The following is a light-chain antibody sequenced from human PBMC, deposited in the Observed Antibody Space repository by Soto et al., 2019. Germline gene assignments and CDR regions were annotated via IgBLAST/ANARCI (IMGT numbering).Light chain of an antibody. V-gene: IGKV3-11*01. CDR3: QQRSNWPLT. CDR2: DAS. CDR1: QSVSTH. Sequence: EIVLTQSPATLSFSPGERFTLSCRASQSVSTHLAWYQQKIGQAPRLLVYDASDRAAGVPARFSGSGSETDFTLTINSLEPEDFAVYYCQQRSNWPLTFGGGTKVDIK. J-gene: IGKJ4*01.